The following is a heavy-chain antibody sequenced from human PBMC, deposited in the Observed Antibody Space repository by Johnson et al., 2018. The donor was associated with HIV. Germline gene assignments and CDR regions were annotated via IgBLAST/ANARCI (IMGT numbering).Heavy chain of an antibody. CDR2: ITYDGRNK. J-gene: IGHJ3*02. CDR1: GFTFRSYA. CDR3: ARGLAADAFDI. Sequence: QVQLVESGGGVMQPGKSLRLSCEASGFTFRSYAMHWVRQAPGKGLEWVAVITYDGRNKYYADSVKGRFTISRDNSKNTLYLQMNSLRAEDTAVYYCARGLAADAFDIWGQGTMVTVSS. V-gene: IGHV3-30*04. D-gene: IGHD6-13*01.